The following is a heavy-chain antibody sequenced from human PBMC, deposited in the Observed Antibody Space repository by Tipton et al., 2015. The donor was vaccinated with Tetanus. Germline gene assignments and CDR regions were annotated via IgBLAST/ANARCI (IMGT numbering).Heavy chain of an antibody. CDR1: GGSINSYY. Sequence: TLSLTCTVSGGSINSYYWSWIRQPPGKGLEWIGSIYYSGSTYYNPSLASRVTMSVDTSKIQFSLKVSSVTAADTAVYYCARLSSSANDAHAFDIWGQGTMVTVSS. J-gene: IGHJ3*02. CDR2: IYYSGST. CDR3: ARLSSSANDAHAFDI. D-gene: IGHD3-22*01. V-gene: IGHV4-59*04.